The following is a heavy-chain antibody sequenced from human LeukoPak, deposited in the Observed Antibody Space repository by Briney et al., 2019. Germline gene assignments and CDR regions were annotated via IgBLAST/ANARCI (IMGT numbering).Heavy chain of an antibody. CDR3: VRGVGGSSYLDY. D-gene: IGHD3-16*01. CDR1: GFTFSDHW. J-gene: IGHJ4*02. V-gene: IGHV3-74*01. CDR2: IKTDGSWT. Sequence: GGSLRLPCAASGFTFSDHWMHWVRQVPGKGLVWVSRIKTDGSWTNDADSVKGRFTISRDNAENTLYLQMNSLRVEDTAVNYCVRGVGGSSYLDYWGQGTLVTVSS.